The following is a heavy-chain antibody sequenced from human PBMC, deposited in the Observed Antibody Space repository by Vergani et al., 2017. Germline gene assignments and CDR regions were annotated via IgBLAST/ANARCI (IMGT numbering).Heavy chain of an antibody. CDR2: MNTNSGNT. CDR3: ARRRLHGGYNWFDP. CDR1: GYTFTSYD. Sequence: QVQLVQSGAEVKKPGASVKVSCKAAGYTFTSYDINWVRQATGQGLEWMGWMNTNSGNTGYAQKFQGRVTMTRNTSISTAYMELSSLISEDTAVYYCARRRLHGGYNWFDPWGQGTLVTVSS. J-gene: IGHJ5*02. V-gene: IGHV1-8*01. D-gene: IGHD4-11*01.